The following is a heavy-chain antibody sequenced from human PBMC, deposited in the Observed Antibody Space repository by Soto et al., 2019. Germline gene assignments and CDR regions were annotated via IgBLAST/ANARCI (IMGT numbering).Heavy chain of an antibody. J-gene: IGHJ6*02. D-gene: IGHD3-22*01. CDR2: ISYDGSNK. CDR1: GFSFSSYG. V-gene: IGHV3-30*03. Sequence: GGSLRLSCAASGFSFSSYGMQWVRQAPGKGLEWVAVISYDGSNKYYSDSVKDRFTISRDNGKNSLFLQMNSLRDEDTAVYYCARVVVVIPPGYYYAMDVWGQGTTVTVSS. CDR3: ARVVVVIPPGYYYAMDV.